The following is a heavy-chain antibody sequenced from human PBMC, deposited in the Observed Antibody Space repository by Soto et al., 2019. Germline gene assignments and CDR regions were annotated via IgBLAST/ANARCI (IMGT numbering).Heavy chain of an antibody. V-gene: IGHV3-72*01. CDR3: ARARAGIDH. CDR1: GFTFSDHY. D-gene: IGHD6-19*01. CDR2: TRNKANSYTT. J-gene: IGHJ4*02. Sequence: EVQLVESGGGLVQPGGSLRLSCAASGFTFSDHYMDWVRQAPGKGLEWVGRTRNKANSYTTEYAASVKGRFTISRDDSKNSLYLQMNSLKTEDTAVYYCARARAGIDHWGQGTLVTVSS.